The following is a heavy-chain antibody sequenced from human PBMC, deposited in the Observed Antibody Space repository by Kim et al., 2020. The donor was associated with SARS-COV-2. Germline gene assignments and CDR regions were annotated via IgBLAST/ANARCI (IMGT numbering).Heavy chain of an antibody. V-gene: IGHV3-7*03. J-gene: IGHJ4*02. CDR1: GFTFRTYW. D-gene: IGHD6-13*01. CDR2: IKKEGRVK. Sequence: GGSLRLSCAASGFTFRTYWMSWIRQAPGKGLEWVANIKKEGRVKQYVASVKGRFTISRDNAKNSLYLQLNSLRADDSAVYYCARDGILSYTSSWDYWGQGSLVTVSS. CDR3: ARDGILSYTSSWDY.